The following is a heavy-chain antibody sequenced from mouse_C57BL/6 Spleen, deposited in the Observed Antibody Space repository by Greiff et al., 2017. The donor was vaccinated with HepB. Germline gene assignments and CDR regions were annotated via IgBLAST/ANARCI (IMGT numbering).Heavy chain of an antibody. D-gene: IGHD2-5*01. CDR1: GFTFSSYA. J-gene: IGHJ4*01. Sequence: EVMLVESGGGLVKPGGSLKLSCAASGFTFSSYAMSWVRQTPEKRLEWVATISDGGSYTYYPDNVKGRFTISRDNAKNNLYLQMSHLKSEDTAMYYCARDGSNYYYAMDYWGQGTSVTVSS. CDR2: ISDGGSYT. CDR3: ARDGSNYYYAMDY. V-gene: IGHV5-4*01.